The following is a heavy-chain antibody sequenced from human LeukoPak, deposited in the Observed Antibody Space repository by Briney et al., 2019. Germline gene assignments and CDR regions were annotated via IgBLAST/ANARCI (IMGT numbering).Heavy chain of an antibody. J-gene: IGHJ4*02. Sequence: GGSLRLSCAASGFTFSSYSMNWVRQAPGKGLEWVAVIWYDGSNKYYADSVKGRFTISRDNSKNTLYLQMNSLRAEDTAVYYCARERGYCSGGSCGTIYFDYWGQGTLSPSPQ. CDR2: IWYDGSNK. D-gene: IGHD2-15*01. V-gene: IGHV3-33*08. CDR3: ARERGYCSGGSCGTIYFDY. CDR1: GFTFSSYS.